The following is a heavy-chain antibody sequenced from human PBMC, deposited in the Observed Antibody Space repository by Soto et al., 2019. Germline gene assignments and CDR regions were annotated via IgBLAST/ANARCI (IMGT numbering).Heavy chain of an antibody. CDR3: ARSQPYYDFWSGSTTFDY. CDR1: GYTFTGYY. Sequence: ASVKVSCKASGYTFTGYYMHWVRQAPGQGLEWMGWINPNSGGTNYAQKFQGWVTMTRDTSISTAYMELSRLRSDDTAVYYCARSQPYYDFWSGSTTFDYWGQGTLVTVSS. D-gene: IGHD3-3*01. V-gene: IGHV1-2*04. J-gene: IGHJ4*02. CDR2: INPNSGGT.